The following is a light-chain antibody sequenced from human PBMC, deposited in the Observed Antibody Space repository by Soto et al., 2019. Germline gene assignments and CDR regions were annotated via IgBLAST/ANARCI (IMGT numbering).Light chain of an antibody. CDR1: QSISTE. Sequence: EIVMTQSPATLSVSPGERATLSCRASQSISTELAWYQQKPGQPPRLLIYSASTRATGVPARVTGSGSGSEFTLTISGLQSADFAVYYCQQGHNWPLTFGQGTRLEI. CDR3: QQGHNWPLT. CDR2: SAS. J-gene: IGKJ2*01. V-gene: IGKV3-15*01.